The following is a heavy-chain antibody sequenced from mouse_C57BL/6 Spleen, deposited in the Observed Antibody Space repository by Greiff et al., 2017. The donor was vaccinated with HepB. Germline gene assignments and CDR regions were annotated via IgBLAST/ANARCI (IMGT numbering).Heavy chain of an antibody. CDR1: GYAFSSYW. CDR3: AREGNWENYAMDY. D-gene: IGHD4-1*01. J-gene: IGHJ4*01. CDR2: IYPGDGDT. Sequence: VKLMESGAELVKPGASVKISCKASGYAFSSYWMNWVKQRPGKGLEWIGQIYPGDGDTNYNGKFKGKATLTADKSSSTAYMQLSSLTSEDSAVYFCAREGNWENYAMDYWGQGTSVTVSS. V-gene: IGHV1-80*01.